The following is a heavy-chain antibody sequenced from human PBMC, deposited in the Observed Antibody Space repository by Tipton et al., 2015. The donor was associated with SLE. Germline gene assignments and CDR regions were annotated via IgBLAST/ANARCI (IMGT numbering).Heavy chain of an antibody. CDR3: ARTWSSGEQWLFHFDY. CDR2: IYYSGST. Sequence: GLVKPSETLSLTCTVSGGSISSYYWSWIRQPPGKGLEWIGSIYYSGSTYYNPSLKSRVTISVDTSKNQFSPKLSSVTAADTAVYYCARTWSSGEQWLFHFDYWGQGTLVTVSS. J-gene: IGHJ4*02. V-gene: IGHV4-59*08. D-gene: IGHD6-19*01. CDR1: GGSISSYY.